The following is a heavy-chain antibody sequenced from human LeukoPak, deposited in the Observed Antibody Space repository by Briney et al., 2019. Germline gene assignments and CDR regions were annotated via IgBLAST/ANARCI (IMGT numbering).Heavy chain of an antibody. Sequence: GASVKVSWKASGYTFTSYYMHWVRQAPGQGLEWMGIINPSGGSTSYAQKFQGRVTMTRDMSTSTVYMELSSLRSEDTAVYYCARGGYSSSSRAYFIDYWGQGTLVTVSS. J-gene: IGHJ4*02. CDR2: INPSGGST. CDR3: ARGGYSSSSRAYFIDY. V-gene: IGHV1-46*01. CDR1: GYTFTSYY. D-gene: IGHD6-6*01.